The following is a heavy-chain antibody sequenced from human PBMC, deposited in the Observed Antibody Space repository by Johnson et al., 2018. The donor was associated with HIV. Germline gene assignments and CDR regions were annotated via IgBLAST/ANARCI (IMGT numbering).Heavy chain of an antibody. CDR3: ARAGGAVRVNGFDM. Sequence: VQLVESGGGLVQPGRSLRLSCIASGFTFSSYGMHWVRQAPGKGLQWVAFIRSKAYGGTTEYAASVKGRFTVSRDDSKSIAYLQMNKLKTEDTGLYYCARAGGAVRVNGFDMWGQGTMVTVSS. CDR1: GFTFSSYG. CDR2: IRSKAYGGTT. V-gene: IGHV3-49*04. J-gene: IGHJ3*02. D-gene: IGHD6-19*01.